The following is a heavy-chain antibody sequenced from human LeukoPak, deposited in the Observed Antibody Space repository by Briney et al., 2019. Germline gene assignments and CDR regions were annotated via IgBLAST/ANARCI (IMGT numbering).Heavy chain of an antibody. Sequence: GGSLRLSCAASGFPFSNHAMSWVRQPTGKGLEWVAAISNGNKYYADAVRGRFAISREDSKNMVYPQMNSLRDEDTALYYCVREAGYCASVCLKSNWFDPWGQGTQVTVSS. CDR3: VREAGYCASVCLKSNWFDP. V-gene: IGHV3-23*01. J-gene: IGHJ5*02. CDR2: ISNGNK. CDR1: GFPFSNHA. D-gene: IGHD2-15*01.